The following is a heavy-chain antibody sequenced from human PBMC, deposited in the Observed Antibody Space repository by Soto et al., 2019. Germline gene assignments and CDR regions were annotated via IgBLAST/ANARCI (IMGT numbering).Heavy chain of an antibody. J-gene: IGHJ4*02. D-gene: IGHD3-22*01. V-gene: IGHV4-34*01. CDR1: GGSFSGYY. CDR3: ARARRSFYYDSSGSAYFDY. Sequence: QVQLQQWGAGLLKPSETLSLTCAVYGGSFSGYYWSWIRQPPGKGLEWIGEINHSGSTNYNPSLKSRVTISVDKSKEQFPLKLSSVDGGDKAVYYCARARRSFYYDSSGSAYFDYWGQGTLVTVSS. CDR2: INHSGST.